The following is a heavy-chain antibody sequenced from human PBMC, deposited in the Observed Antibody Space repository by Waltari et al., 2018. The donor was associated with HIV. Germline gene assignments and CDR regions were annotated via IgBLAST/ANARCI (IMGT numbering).Heavy chain of an antibody. V-gene: IGHV4-39*01. J-gene: IGHJ4*02. CDR1: GGSISSSSYY. D-gene: IGHD4-17*01. Sequence: QLQLQESGPGLVKPSETLSLTCTVSGGSISSSSYYWGWIRQPPGKGLEWIGSIYYSGSTYYNPSLKSRVTISVDTSKNQFSLKLSSVTAADTAVYYCARHTKNHDDGEDWGQGTLVTVSS. CDR2: IYYSGST. CDR3: ARHTKNHDDGED.